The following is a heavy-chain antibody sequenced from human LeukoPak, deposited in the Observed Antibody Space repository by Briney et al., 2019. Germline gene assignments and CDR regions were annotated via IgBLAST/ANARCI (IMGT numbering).Heavy chain of an antibody. J-gene: IGHJ3*02. D-gene: IGHD2-8*01. CDR1: DGSFRGYY. V-gene: IGHV4-34*01. CDR2: INPSGST. Sequence: TPETLCLSCAVYDGSFRGYYLSWIRQPPAKGLQWIAEINPSGSTNYNPSLKSRVTISVDTSKDQFSLKLSSVTAADTAVYYCARGGLMVYAVRVQNDAFDIWGQGTMVTVSS. CDR3: ARGGLMVYAVRVQNDAFDI.